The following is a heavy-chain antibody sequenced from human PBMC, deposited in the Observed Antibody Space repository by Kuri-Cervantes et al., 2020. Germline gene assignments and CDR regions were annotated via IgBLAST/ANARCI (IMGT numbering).Heavy chain of an antibody. V-gene: IGHV3-33*01. J-gene: IGHJ3*02. CDR3: ARERRASSSLPYDAFDI. CDR2: IWYDGSNK. Sequence: GGSLRLSCAASGFTFSSYGMHWVRQAPDKGLEWVAVIWYDGSNKYYADSVKGRFTISIDNSKNTLYLQMNSLRAEDTAVYYCARERRASSSLPYDAFDIWGQGTMVTVSS. D-gene: IGHD6-13*01. CDR1: GFTFSSYG.